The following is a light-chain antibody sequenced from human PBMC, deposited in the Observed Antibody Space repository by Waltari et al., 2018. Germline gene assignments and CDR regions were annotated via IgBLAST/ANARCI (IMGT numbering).Light chain of an antibody. V-gene: IGLV1-36*01. Sequence: QSVLTQPPSVSGAPRQRVTISCSGSSSNIGTNVVNWYQQVPGKAPKHLIYYDDLLPSGVSDRFSGSKSGTAASLAISGLQSEDEADYYCAAWDDSLNGPSFGGGTKLTVL. CDR1: SSNIGTNV. CDR2: YDD. CDR3: AAWDDSLNGPS. J-gene: IGLJ3*02.